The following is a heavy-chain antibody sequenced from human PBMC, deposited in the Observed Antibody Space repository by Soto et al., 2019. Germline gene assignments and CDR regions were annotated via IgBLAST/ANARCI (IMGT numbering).Heavy chain of an antibody. CDR1: GFTFSSFA. V-gene: IGHV3-23*01. Sequence: EMQLLESGGGLVQPGGSLRLSCAASGFTFSSFAMSWVRQAPGKGLDWVSAISGSGGSTYSADSVKGRFTISRDNSKNTLYLQTNNLRPEDSGVYLCARDPTPIADSSTVYYYGLDVWGPGTTVTVSS. D-gene: IGHD6-6*01. J-gene: IGHJ6*02. CDR2: ISGSGGST. CDR3: ARDPTPIADSSTVYYYGLDV.